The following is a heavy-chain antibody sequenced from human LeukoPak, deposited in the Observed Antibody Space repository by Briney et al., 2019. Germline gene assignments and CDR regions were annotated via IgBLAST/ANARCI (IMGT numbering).Heavy chain of an antibody. CDR1: GGSFRRSA. D-gene: IGHD4-11*01. J-gene: IGHJ3*02. CDR3: TKTSQSPVTPGAFDI. Sequence: ASVTVSCTASGGSFRRSAISWVRQTPGQGLEWMGGIIPMFGTPNYAQKFRGRVSMTTEESTSTAYMELSSLTSEDTAVYYCTKTSQSPVTPGAFDIWGQGTMVTVSS. V-gene: IGHV1-69*05. CDR2: IIPMFGTP.